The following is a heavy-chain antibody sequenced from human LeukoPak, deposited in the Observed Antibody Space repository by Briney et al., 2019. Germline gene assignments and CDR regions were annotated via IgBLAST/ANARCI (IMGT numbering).Heavy chain of an antibody. CDR2: IWYDGSNK. CDR3: ARENSSGWTLDY. D-gene: IGHD6-19*01. CDR1: GFTFSSYG. J-gene: IGHJ4*02. V-gene: IGHV3-33*01. Sequence: GGSLRLSCAASGFTFSSYGMHGVRQAPGKGLEWVAVIWYDGSNKYYADSVKGRFTISRDNSKNTLYLQMNSLRAEDTAVYYCARENSSGWTLDYWGQGTLVTVSS.